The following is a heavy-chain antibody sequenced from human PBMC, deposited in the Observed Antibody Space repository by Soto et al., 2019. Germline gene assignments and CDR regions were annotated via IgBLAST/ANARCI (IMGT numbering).Heavy chain of an antibody. CDR1: GGSLTSYP. Sequence: QMEQSGAEVRKPGSSVKVSCKPSGGSLTSYPMAWVRQAPGQGFEWMGGIIRIHGTTEYAQKFQGRVTITADESTNRATLELTGLTSEDTAVYYCARGWGLVSWGQGTLVTVSS. CDR3: ARGWGLVS. J-gene: IGHJ4*02. CDR2: IIRIHGTT. D-gene: IGHD3-16*01. V-gene: IGHV1-69*01.